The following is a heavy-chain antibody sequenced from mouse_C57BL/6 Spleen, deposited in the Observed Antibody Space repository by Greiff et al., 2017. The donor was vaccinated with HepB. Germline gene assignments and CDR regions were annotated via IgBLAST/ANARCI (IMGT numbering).Heavy chain of an antibody. CDR1: GYSFTSYY. Sequence: QVQLKESGPELVKPGASVKISCKASGYSFTSYYIHWVKQRPGQGLEWIGWIYPGSGNTKYNEKFKGKATLTADTSSSTAYMQLSSLTSEDSAVYYCASPLMVTTSPWFAYWGQGTLVTVSA. J-gene: IGHJ3*01. V-gene: IGHV1-66*01. D-gene: IGHD2-2*01. CDR3: ASPLMVTTSPWFAY. CDR2: IYPGSGNT.